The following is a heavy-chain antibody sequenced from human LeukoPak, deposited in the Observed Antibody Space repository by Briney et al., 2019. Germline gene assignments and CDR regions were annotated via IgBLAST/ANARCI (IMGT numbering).Heavy chain of an antibody. CDR3: AKGASGYYSGYWFAP. CDR2: ISWNSGSI. D-gene: IGHD3-22*01. Sequence: GGSLRLSCAASGFTFDDYAMHWVRQAPGKGLEWVSGISWNSGSIGYADSVKGRFTISRDNAKNSLYLQMNSLRAEDTALYYCAKGASGYYSGYWFAPGGQGPLVTVS. J-gene: IGHJ5*02. CDR1: GFTFDDYA. V-gene: IGHV3-9*01.